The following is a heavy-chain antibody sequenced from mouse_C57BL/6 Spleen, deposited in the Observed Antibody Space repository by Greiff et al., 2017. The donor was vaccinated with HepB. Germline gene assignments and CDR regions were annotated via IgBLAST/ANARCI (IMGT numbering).Heavy chain of an antibody. D-gene: IGHD1-1*01. V-gene: IGHV1-53*01. CDR1: GYTFTSYW. J-gene: IGHJ1*03. CDR2: INPSNGGT. Sequence: QVQLQQPGTELVKPGASVKLSCKASGYTFTSYWMHWVKQRPGQGLEWIGNINPSNGGTNYNEKFKSKATLTVDKSSSTAYMQLSSLTPEDSAVYYCARERYYGSSSHWYFDVWGTGTTVTVSS. CDR3: ARERYYGSSSHWYFDV.